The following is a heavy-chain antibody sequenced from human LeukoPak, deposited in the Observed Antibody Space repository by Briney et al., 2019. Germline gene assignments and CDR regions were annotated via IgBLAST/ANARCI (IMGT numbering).Heavy chain of an antibody. CDR2: IWYDGSNK. CDR3: ARDGDIVVVPAAIGYYGMDV. J-gene: IGHJ6*02. Sequence: GGSLRLSCAASGFTFSSYGMHWVRQAPGKGLEWVAVIWYDGSNKYYADSVKGRFTISRDNSKNTLYLQMNSLRAEDTAVYYCARDGDIVVVPAAIGYYGMDVWGQGTTVTVSS. D-gene: IGHD2-2*02. CDR1: GFTFSSYG. V-gene: IGHV3-33*01.